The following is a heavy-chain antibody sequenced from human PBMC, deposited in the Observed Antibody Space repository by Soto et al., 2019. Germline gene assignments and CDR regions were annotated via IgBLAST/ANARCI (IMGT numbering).Heavy chain of an antibody. CDR1: GYTFTKYD. Sequence: QVQLVQSGAEVKRPGASVKVSCKASGYTFTKYDISWVRQAPGQWLEWLGLISPNSGRPSSAQKFEGRVTMTTDTSTTTAYLELRSLRSDDTAVYYCVRQYYDFWTDYPDFDYWGQGTLVTVSS. V-gene: IGHV1-18*04. D-gene: IGHD3-3*01. J-gene: IGHJ4*02. CDR2: ISPNSGRP. CDR3: VRQYYDFWTDYPDFDY.